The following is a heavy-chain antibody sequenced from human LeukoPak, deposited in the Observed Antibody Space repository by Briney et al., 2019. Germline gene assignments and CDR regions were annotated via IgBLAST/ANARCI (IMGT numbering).Heavy chain of an antibody. D-gene: IGHD3-10*01. CDR1: GFIFSSYA. V-gene: IGHV3-7*01. J-gene: IGHJ6*03. CDR2: IKQDGSET. Sequence: GGSLRLSCAASGFIFSSYAMSWVRQAPGKGLEWVANIKQDGSETYYMDSVKGRFTISRDNAKNSLYLQMNSLRAEDTAVYFCARGSRYYYYYMDVWGKGTTVTVSS. CDR3: ARGSRYYYYYMDV.